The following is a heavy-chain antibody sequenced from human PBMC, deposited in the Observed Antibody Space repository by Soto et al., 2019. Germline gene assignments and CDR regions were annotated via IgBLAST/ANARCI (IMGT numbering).Heavy chain of an antibody. CDR2: ISSSSSYI. CDR3: ARQGGLCFGELLHHAFDI. CDR1: GFTFSSYS. J-gene: IGHJ3*02. Sequence: GGSLRLSCAASGFTFSSYSMNWVRQAPGKGLEWVSSISSSSSYIYYADSVKGRFTISRDNAKNSLYLQMNSLRAEDTAVYYCARQGGLCFGELLHHAFDIWVQGTMATVSS. V-gene: IGHV3-21*01. D-gene: IGHD3-10*01.